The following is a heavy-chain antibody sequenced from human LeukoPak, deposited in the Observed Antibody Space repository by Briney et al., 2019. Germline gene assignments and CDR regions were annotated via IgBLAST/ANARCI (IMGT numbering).Heavy chain of an antibody. V-gene: IGHV1-2*02. CDR2: INPNSGGT. J-gene: IGHJ6*02. CDR1: GYTFTGYY. D-gene: IGHD3-10*01. CDR3: ARVSSFGEVNYYYYGMDV. Sequence: ASVKVSCKASGYTFTGYYMHWVRQAPGQGLEWMGWINPNSGGTNYAQKFQGRVTMTRDTSISTAYMELSRLRSDDTAVYYCARVSSFGEVNYYYYGMDVWGQGTTVTVSS.